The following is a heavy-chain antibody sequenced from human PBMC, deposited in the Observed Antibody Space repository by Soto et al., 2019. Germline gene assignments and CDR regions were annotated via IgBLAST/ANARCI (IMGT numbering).Heavy chain of an antibody. CDR3: GRDNIPMAALDY. Sequence: EVQLVQSGGGWVQPGGSLRLSCEVSGFTFSKFEMNWVRQAPGKGLEWVSYISSGGSSTKYVDSVKGRFTISRDNANNSLHLLMSSLRAEDTAVYYCGRDNIPMAALDYWGQGSLVTVSS. J-gene: IGHJ4*02. CDR2: ISSGGSST. CDR1: GFTFSKFE. D-gene: IGHD6-19*01. V-gene: IGHV3-48*03.